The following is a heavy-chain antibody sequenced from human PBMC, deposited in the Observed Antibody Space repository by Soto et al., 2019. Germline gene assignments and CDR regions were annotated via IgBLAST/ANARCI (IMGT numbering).Heavy chain of an antibody. D-gene: IGHD6-19*01. Sequence: SETLSLTCTVSGGSISSYYWSWIRQPPGKGLEWIGYIYYSGSTNYNPSLKSRVTISVDTSKNQFSLKLSSVTAADTAVYYCARVGSSGWSKSFDDWGQGTLVTVSS. J-gene: IGHJ4*02. CDR2: IYYSGST. V-gene: IGHV4-59*01. CDR1: GGSISSYY. CDR3: ARVGSSGWSKSFDD.